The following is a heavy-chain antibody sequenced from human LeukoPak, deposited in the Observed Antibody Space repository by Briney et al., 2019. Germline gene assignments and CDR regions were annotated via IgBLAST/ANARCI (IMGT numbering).Heavy chain of an antibody. CDR1: GGSFSGYY. V-gene: IGHV4-34*01. CDR2: INHSGST. J-gene: IGHJ6*03. CDR3: ARGREWLVHFYYYYYMDV. Sequence: SETLSLTCAVYGGSFSGYYWSWIRQPRGKGLEWMGEINHSGSTNYNPSLRSRVTISVDTSKNQFSLKLSSVTAADTAVYYCARGREWLVHFYYYYYMDVWGKGTTVTVSS. D-gene: IGHD6-19*01.